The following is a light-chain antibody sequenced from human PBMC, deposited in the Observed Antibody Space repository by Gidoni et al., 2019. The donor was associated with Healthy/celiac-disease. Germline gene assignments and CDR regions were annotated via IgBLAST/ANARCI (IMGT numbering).Light chain of an antibody. Sequence: EIVLKQSPATLSLSPGERATLSCRASQSVSSYLAWYQQKPGQAPRLLIFYASNRAHGIPAGLIGSGSATDFSLTIISLEPEDFSVYYCQQRSSWPPSSTFGGGTKVEIK. CDR3: QQRSSWPPSST. CDR1: QSVSSY. V-gene: IGKV3-11*01. CDR2: YAS. J-gene: IGKJ4*01.